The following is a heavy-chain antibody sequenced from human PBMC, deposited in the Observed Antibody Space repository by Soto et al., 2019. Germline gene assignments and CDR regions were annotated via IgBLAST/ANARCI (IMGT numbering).Heavy chain of an antibody. D-gene: IGHD6-19*01. Sequence: PGGSLRLSCAASGFTFSSCGMHWVRQAPGKGLEWVAVISYDGSNKYYADSVKGRFTISRDNSKNTLYLQMNSLRAEDTAVYYCAKDRLAVAGPPGNYFDYWGQGTLVTVSS. J-gene: IGHJ4*02. CDR2: ISYDGSNK. CDR3: AKDRLAVAGPPGNYFDY. V-gene: IGHV3-30*18. CDR1: GFTFSSCG.